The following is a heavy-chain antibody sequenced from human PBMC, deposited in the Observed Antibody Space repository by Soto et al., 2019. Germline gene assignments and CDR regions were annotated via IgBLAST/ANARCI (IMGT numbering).Heavy chain of an antibody. J-gene: IGHJ3*02. D-gene: IGHD6-19*01. CDR2: IYYSGST. V-gene: IGHV4-39*01. Sequence: QLQLQESGPGLVKPSETLSLTCTVSGGSISSSSYYWGWIRQPPGKGLEWIGSIYYSGSTYYNPSLKTRVTISVDTSTSQFSLKLSSVTAADAAVYYCARRSIAVAGTRAFDIWGQGTMVTVSS. CDR1: GGSISSSSYY. CDR3: ARRSIAVAGTRAFDI.